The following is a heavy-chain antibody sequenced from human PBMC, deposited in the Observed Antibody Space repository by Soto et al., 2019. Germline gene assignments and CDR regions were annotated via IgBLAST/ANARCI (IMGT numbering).Heavy chain of an antibody. Sequence: PGGSLRLSCAASGFTFSSYGMHWVRQAPGKGLEWVAVISYDGSNKYYADSVKGRFTISRDNSKSTLYLEIDSLRPEDTAMYYCMKGMYITTFTHVDYWGQGTPVTVSS. V-gene: IGHV3-30*18. D-gene: IGHD3-3*01. CDR2: ISYDGSNK. CDR3: MKGMYITTFTHVDY. J-gene: IGHJ4*02. CDR1: GFTFSSYG.